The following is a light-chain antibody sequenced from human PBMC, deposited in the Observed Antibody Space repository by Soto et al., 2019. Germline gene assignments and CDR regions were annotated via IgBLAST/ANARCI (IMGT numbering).Light chain of an antibody. V-gene: IGKV3-20*01. CDR3: HQYGTSLP. J-gene: IGKJ1*01. Sequence: EIVLTQSPGTLSLSPGERATLSCRASQSVGSSLAWYHQKPGQAPRLLIYGASTRATGIPDRFSGSGSGTDFTLTISRLEPEDFAVYYWHQYGTSLPFGQGTKVEIK. CDR2: GAS. CDR1: QSVGSS.